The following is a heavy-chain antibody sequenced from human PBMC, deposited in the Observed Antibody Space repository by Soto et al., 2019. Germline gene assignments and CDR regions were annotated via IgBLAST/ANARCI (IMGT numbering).Heavy chain of an antibody. D-gene: IGHD3-3*01. J-gene: IGHJ6*02. Sequence: PGGSLRLSCAASGFTFSSYAMSWVRQAPGKGLEWVSAISGSGGSTYYADSVRGRFTISRDNSKNTLYLQMNSLRAEDTAVYYCATNYDFWSGYSPDHYGMDVWGQGTTVTVSS. CDR1: GFTFSSYA. V-gene: IGHV3-23*01. CDR2: ISGSGGST. CDR3: ATNYDFWSGYSPDHYGMDV.